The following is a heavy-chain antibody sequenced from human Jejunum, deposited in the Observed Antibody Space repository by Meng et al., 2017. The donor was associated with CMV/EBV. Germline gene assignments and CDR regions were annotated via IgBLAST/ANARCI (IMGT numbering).Heavy chain of an antibody. Sequence: CVVYNASFTGHYWSWIRQPPGRGLEWIGEINDLGSSNYNASLRSRITVSADTSRTHLSLKLTSVTAADTAIYYCARGGVLPNTPVWNHWGQGILVTVS. CDR3: ARGGVLPNTPVWNH. CDR2: INDLGSS. D-gene: IGHD2-15*01. J-gene: IGHJ5*02. CDR1: NASFTGHY. V-gene: IGHV4-34*01.